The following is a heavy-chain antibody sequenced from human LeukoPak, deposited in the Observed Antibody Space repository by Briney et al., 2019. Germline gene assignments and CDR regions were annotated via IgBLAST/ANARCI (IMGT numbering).Heavy chain of an antibody. CDR3: ARKSAVRRTSEFDY. CDR2: INPKSGDT. CDR1: GYTLTGYY. V-gene: IGHV1-2*02. Sequence: ASVKVSCKASGYTLTGYYMNWVRQAPGQGLEWLGWINPKSGDTKYAQKFLGRVTMTSDTSINTGYMELSSLTSDDTAVYYCARKSAVRRTSEFDYWGQGSLVTVSP. J-gene: IGHJ4*02. D-gene: IGHD3-10*02.